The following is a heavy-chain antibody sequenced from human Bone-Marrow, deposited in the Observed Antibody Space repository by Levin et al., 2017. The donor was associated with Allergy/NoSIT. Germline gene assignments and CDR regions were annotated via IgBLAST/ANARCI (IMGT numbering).Heavy chain of an antibody. J-gene: IGHJ5*02. CDR3: ARSITMVRGGTTSVWFDP. Sequence: SQTLSLPCTVSGGSISSYYWSWIRQPPGKGLEWIGYIYYSGSTNYNPSLKSRVTISVDTSKNQFSLKLSSVTAADTAVYYCARSITMVRGGTTSVWFDPWGQGTLVTVSS. V-gene: IGHV4-59*01. CDR2: IYYSGST. CDR1: GGSISSYY. D-gene: IGHD3-10*01.